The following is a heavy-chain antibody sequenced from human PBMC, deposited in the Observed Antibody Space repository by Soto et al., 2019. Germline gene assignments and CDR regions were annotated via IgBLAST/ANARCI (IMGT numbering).Heavy chain of an antibody. Sequence: SETLSLTCTVSGGSISSHYWSWIRQPPGKGLEWIGYIYYSGSTNYNPSLKSRVTISVDTSKNQFSLKLSSVTAADTAVYYCARDEVGARWNWFDPWGQGTLVTVS. CDR3: ARDEVGARWNWFDP. CDR2: IYYSGST. J-gene: IGHJ5*02. CDR1: GGSISSHY. D-gene: IGHD1-26*01. V-gene: IGHV4-59*11.